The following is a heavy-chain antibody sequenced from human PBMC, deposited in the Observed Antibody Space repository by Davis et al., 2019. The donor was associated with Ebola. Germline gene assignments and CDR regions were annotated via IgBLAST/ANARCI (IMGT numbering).Heavy chain of an antibody. Sequence: HTGGSLRLSCKGSGYTFSSFWMNWVRQAPGKGLEWVSRINNDGTSTNYTDVVRGRFTVSRDNAKNTLYLQMNSLRAEDTAVYFCARHRGSGYYGAIDFWGQGTLVTVSS. D-gene: IGHD5-12*01. CDR1: GYTFSSFW. CDR2: INNDGTST. V-gene: IGHV3-74*01. CDR3: ARHRGSGYYGAIDF. J-gene: IGHJ4*02.